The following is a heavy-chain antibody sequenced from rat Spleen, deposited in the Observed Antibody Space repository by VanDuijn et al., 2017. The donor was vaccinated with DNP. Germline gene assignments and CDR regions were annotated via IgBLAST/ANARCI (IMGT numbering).Heavy chain of an antibody. D-gene: IGHD1-2*01. CDR3: ARPLYYSSYAMDA. V-gene: IGHV5-25*01. CDR1: GFSVSDYY. Sequence: EVQLVESGGGLVQPGRSMTLSCAASGFSVSDYYMAWVRQAQSTGLEWVASISTGRGTTYYRDSVTGRLTISRDNAKNTLYLQVDSLRSEDTATYYCARPLYYSSYAMDAWGQGTSVTVSS. J-gene: IGHJ4*01. CDR2: ISTGRGTT.